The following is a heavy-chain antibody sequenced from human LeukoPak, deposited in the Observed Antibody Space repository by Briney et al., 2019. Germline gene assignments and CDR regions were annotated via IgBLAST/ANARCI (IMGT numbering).Heavy chain of an antibody. J-gene: IGHJ4*02. V-gene: IGHV4-34*01. CDR3: ASVGYDSSGYYNY. D-gene: IGHD3-22*01. CDR2: INHSGST. CDR1: GGSFSGYY. Sequence: PSETLSLTCAVYGGSFSGYYWSWIRQPPGKGLEWIGEINHSGSTNYNPSLKSRVTISVDTSKNQFSLKLSSVTAADTAVYYCASVGYDSSGYYNYWGQGTLVTVSS.